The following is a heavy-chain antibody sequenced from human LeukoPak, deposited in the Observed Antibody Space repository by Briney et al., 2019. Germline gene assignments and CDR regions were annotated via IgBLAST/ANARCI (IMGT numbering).Heavy chain of an antibody. CDR2: INHSGST. Sequence: SETLSLTCAVYSGSFSGYYWSWIRQPPGKGLEWIGEINHSGSTNYNPSLKSRVTLSVYTSKNLFSLKLSSVTAADTAVYYCARGFYDSSACALDYWGQGTLVTVSS. D-gene: IGHD3-22*01. V-gene: IGHV4-34*01. CDR1: SGSFSGYY. J-gene: IGHJ4*02. CDR3: ARGFYDSSACALDY.